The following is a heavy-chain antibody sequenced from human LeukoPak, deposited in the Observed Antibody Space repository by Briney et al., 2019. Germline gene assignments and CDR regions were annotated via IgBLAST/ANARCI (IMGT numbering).Heavy chain of an antibody. CDR1: GGSFSGYY. J-gene: IGHJ4*02. Sequence: SETLSLTCAVYGGSFSGYYWSWIRQPPGKGLEWIGEINHSGSTNYNPSLKSRVTISVDTSKNQSSLKLSSVTAADTAVYYCARRLDGSGWYDDYWGQGTLVTVSS. D-gene: IGHD6-19*01. CDR2: INHSGST. CDR3: ARRLDGSGWYDDY. V-gene: IGHV4-34*01.